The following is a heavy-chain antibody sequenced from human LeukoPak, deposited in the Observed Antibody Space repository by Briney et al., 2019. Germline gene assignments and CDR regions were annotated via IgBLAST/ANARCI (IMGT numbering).Heavy chain of an antibody. CDR1: GFTFSSYS. V-gene: IGHV3-49*04. CDR2: IRSKVYGGTT. CDR3: TGSFGELSFFAH. Sequence: GGSLRLSCAASGFTFSSYSMNWVRQAPGKGLEWVGFIRSKVYGGTTEYAASVKGRFTISRDDSKSIAYLQVNSLKTEDTAVYYCTGSFGELSFFAHWGQGTLVTVSS. J-gene: IGHJ4*02. D-gene: IGHD3-10*01.